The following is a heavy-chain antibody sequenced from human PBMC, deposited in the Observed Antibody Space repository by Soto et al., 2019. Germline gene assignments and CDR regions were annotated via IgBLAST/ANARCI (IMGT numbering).Heavy chain of an antibody. CDR3: VRQIYDSDTGPNFQYYFDS. CDR2: IDPSDSQT. D-gene: IGHD3-22*01. Sequence: GESLKISCKGSGYSFAGYWITWVRQKPGKGLEWMGRIDPSDSQTYYSPSFRGHVTISVTKSITTVFLQWSSLRASDTAMYYYVRQIYDSDTGPNFQYYFDSWGQGTPVTVSS. J-gene: IGHJ4*02. V-gene: IGHV5-10-1*01. CDR1: GYSFAGYW.